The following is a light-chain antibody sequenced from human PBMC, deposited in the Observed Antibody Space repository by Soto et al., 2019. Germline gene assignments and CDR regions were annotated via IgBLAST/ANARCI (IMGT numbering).Light chain of an antibody. Sequence: QAVVTQPPSASGTPGQRVTISCSGSSSNIGSNTVHWYQQLPGTAPKLLIHSSNERPSGVPDRFSGSKSGTSASLAISGLQSEDEADYYCAAWDNSLNGPVFGGGTKGTVL. CDR1: SSNIGSNT. CDR2: SSN. CDR3: AAWDNSLNGPV. J-gene: IGLJ2*01. V-gene: IGLV1-44*01.